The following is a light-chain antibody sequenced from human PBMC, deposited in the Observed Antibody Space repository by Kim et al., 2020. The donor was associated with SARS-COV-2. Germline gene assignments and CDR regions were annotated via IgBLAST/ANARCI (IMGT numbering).Light chain of an antibody. Sequence: LSPGERATLSCRASQSVSSNYLAWYQQTPGQTPRLLIYGATSRATGIPDRFSGSGSGTDFTLTISRLEPEDFAVYYCQQYGSSFTFGPGTKVDIK. V-gene: IGKV3-20*01. CDR3: QQYGSSFT. J-gene: IGKJ3*01. CDR2: GAT. CDR1: QSVSSNY.